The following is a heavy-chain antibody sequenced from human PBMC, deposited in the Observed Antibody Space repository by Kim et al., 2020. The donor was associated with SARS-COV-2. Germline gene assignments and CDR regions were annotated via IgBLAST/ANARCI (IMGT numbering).Heavy chain of an antibody. CDR2: ISGSGGST. Sequence: GGSLRLSCAASGFTFSSYAMSWVRQAPGQGLEWVSAISGSGGSTYYADSVKGRFTISRDNSKNTLYLQMNSLRAGDTAVYYCAKDSLGVVTIDYWGQGTLVTVSS. D-gene: IGHD3-3*01. CDR1: GFTFSSYA. J-gene: IGHJ4*02. CDR3: AKDSLGVVTIDY. V-gene: IGHV3-23*01.